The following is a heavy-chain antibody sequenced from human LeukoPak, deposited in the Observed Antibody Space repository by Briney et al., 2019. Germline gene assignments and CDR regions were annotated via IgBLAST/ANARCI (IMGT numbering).Heavy chain of an antibody. CDR1: GYTFNSYG. CDR2: ISGYNGNT. Sequence: ASVKVSCKASGYTFNSYGISWVRQAPGQGLEWMGWISGYNGNTNYAQKFQGRVTMTRDTSTSTVYMELSSLRSEDTAVYYCARDRVGSGWLLHYYYYGMDVWGQGTTVTVSS. V-gene: IGHV1-18*01. CDR3: ARDRVGSGWLLHYYYYGMDV. D-gene: IGHD6-19*01. J-gene: IGHJ6*02.